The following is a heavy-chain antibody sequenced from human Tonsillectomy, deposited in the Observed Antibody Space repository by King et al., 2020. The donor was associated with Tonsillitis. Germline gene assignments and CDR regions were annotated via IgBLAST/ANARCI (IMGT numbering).Heavy chain of an antibody. J-gene: IGHJ4*02. CDR3: ARGLALIGNSWAPDN. CDR1: GFTFATFG. V-gene: IGHV1-18*01. CDR2: IDGFNHNT. D-gene: IGHD2/OR15-2a*01. Sequence: QLVQSGAEVKEPGASVKVSCKASGFTFATFGITWVRQAPGQGLEWMGWIDGFNHNTYYVQKFQGRVTMTTDTSTNTGYMELRSLTSDDTAVYYCARGLALIGNSWAPDNWGQGTLVTVSS.